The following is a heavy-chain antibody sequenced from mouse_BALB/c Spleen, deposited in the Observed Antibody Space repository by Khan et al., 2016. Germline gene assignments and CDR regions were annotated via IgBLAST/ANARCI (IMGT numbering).Heavy chain of an antibody. Sequence: EVELVESGGGLVQPGESLKLSCAASGFTFSSYGMSWVRQIPDKRLELVATINNNGANIYYSDHVKGRFTISSENAKNTLYLQLRSSKSEDTAMDVCVRSWNNCSPYFEYWRQGAILTVSS. J-gene: IGHJ2*01. V-gene: IGHV5-6-3*01. CDR3: VRSWNNCSPYFEY. CDR1: GFTFSSYG. D-gene: IGHD4-1*02. CDR2: INNNGANI.